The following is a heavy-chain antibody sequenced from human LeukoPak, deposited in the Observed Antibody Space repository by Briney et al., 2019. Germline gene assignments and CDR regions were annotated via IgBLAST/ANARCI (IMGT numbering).Heavy chain of an antibody. CDR3: ARDVYSGSSPADY. Sequence: GASVKVSCKASGYTFSSYNINWVRQTPGRGLEWLGWISGYNGNTNYAQKLQGRVTLTTDTSTRTAYMELRSLRSDDTAVYYCARDVYSGSSPADYWGQGTLVTVSS. CDR2: ISGYNGNT. CDR1: GYTFSSYN. J-gene: IGHJ4*02. V-gene: IGHV1-18*01. D-gene: IGHD1-26*01.